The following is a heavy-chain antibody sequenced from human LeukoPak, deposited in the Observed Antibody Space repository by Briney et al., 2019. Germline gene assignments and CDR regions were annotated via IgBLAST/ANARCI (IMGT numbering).Heavy chain of an antibody. CDR3: ALQGYLVAFEY. J-gene: IGHJ4*02. Sequence: GGSLRLSCAASGFTVSSNYMSWVRQAPGKGLEWVSVIYSGGSTYYADSVKGRFTISRDNSQNTLYLQMNSLRAEDTAVYYCALQGYLVAFEYWGRGTLVTVSS. V-gene: IGHV3-53*05. D-gene: IGHD6-13*01. CDR1: GFTVSSNY. CDR2: IYSGGST.